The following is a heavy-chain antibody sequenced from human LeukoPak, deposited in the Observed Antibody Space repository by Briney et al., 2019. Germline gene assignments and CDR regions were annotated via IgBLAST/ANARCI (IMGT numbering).Heavy chain of an antibody. CDR1: GFTFSSYW. Sequence: PGGSLRLSCAASGFTFSSYWMSWVRQAPGKGLEWVANIKQDGSEKYYVDSVKGRFTISRDNAKNSLYLQMNSLRAEDTAVNYCAREGYDFWSGYYSDYWGQGTLVTVSS. V-gene: IGHV3-7*01. CDR3: AREGYDFWSGYYSDY. CDR2: IKQDGSEK. D-gene: IGHD3-3*01. J-gene: IGHJ4*02.